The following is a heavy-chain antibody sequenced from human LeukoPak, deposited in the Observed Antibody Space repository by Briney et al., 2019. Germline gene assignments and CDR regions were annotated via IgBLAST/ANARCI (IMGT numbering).Heavy chain of an antibody. D-gene: IGHD6-13*01. Sequence: GESLKISCKGSGYTFNSYWIGWVRQTPGKGLEWMGIVYPDDSDTRHSPSFQGQVTISADKSISTAYLQWSSLKASDTAMYYCARHGYSRTWFLFDYWGQGTLVTVSS. V-gene: IGHV5-51*01. CDR1: GYTFNSYW. J-gene: IGHJ4*02. CDR2: VYPDDSDT. CDR3: ARHGYSRTWFLFDY.